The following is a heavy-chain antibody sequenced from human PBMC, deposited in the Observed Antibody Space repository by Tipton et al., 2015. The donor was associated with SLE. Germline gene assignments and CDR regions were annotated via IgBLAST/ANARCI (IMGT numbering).Heavy chain of an antibody. V-gene: IGHV4-61*02. CDR2: IYTSGST. D-gene: IGHD3-3*01. Sequence: LRLSCTVSGGSISSGSYYWSWIRQSAGKGLEWIGRIYTSGSTNYNPSLKSRVTISVDTSKNQFSLKLSSVTAADTAVYYCARDRADGGFLEWGYYYYYMDVRGKGTTVTVSS. CDR3: ARDRADGGFLEWGYYYYYMDV. J-gene: IGHJ6*03. CDR1: GGSISSGSYY.